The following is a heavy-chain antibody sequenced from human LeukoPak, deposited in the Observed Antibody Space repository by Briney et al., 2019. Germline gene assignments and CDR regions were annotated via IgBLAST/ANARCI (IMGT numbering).Heavy chain of an antibody. D-gene: IGHD2-2*01. Sequence: PGGSLRLSCAASGFTLSSYAMSWVRQAPGKGLEWVSLISGNAGSTYYADSVKGRFTISRDNAKNSLYLQMNSLRAEDTALYYCAKGYCSSTSCYDLDYWGQGTLVTVSS. V-gene: IGHV3-23*01. CDR1: GFTLSSYA. CDR3: AKGYCSSTSCYDLDY. J-gene: IGHJ4*02. CDR2: ISGNAGST.